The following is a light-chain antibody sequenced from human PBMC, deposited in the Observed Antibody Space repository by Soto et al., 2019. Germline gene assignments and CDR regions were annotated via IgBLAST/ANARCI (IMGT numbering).Light chain of an antibody. CDR2: DAS. CDR3: RHFHT. V-gene: IGKV1-9*01. CDR1: QDIRRY. Sequence: DSQLFQYPTFLSASAGDRVSITCRASQDIRRYLVWYQQKPGKAPNLLIYDASSLQTGVPSRFSGSGSGTEFTLTIQSLQPEDFATYYCRHFHTFGQGLKVHIK. J-gene: IGKJ2*01.